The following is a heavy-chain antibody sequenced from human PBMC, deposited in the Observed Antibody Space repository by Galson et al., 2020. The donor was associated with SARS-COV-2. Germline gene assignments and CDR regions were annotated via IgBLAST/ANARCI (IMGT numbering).Heavy chain of an antibody. Sequence: GGSLRLACAASGFSVSTNHVSWVRQAPGKGLEWVAVFSGVGTTFYADSVRGRFTSSRDNSKNTVYLQMNSLRAEDTAVYYCMGYGGNSGGGQETTVTVSS. V-gene: IGHV3-53*01. CDR2: FSGVGTT. J-gene: IGHJ6*02. D-gene: IGHD4-17*01. CDR1: GFSVSTNH. CDR3: MGYGGNSG.